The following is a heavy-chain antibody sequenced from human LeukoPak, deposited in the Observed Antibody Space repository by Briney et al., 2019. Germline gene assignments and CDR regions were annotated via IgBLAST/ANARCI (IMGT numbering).Heavy chain of an antibody. Sequence: ASVKVSCKASDYTFTTYGISWVRQAPGQRLEWRGWISTYDGHTNYAQRLQGRVTMTTDTSTSTAYMEVRSLRSDDTAVYYCGADSMPRGVFSYAFDIWGQGTMVTVSS. J-gene: IGHJ3*02. CDR1: DYTFTTYG. V-gene: IGHV1-18*01. D-gene: IGHD3-10*01. CDR2: ISTYDGHT. CDR3: GADSMPRGVFSYAFDI.